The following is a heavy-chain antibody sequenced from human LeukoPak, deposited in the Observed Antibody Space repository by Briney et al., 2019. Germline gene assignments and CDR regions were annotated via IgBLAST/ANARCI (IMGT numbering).Heavy chain of an antibody. J-gene: IGHJ4*02. CDR2: ISWNSGSI. CDR3: AKATTRDYYDSSGSLDY. Sequence: GGSLRLSCAASGFTFDDYAMHWVRQAPGKGLEWVSGISWNSGSIGYADSVKGRFTISRDNAKNSLYLQMNSLRAEDTALYYCAKATTRDYYDSSGSLDYWGQGTLVTVSS. V-gene: IGHV3-9*01. CDR1: GFTFDDYA. D-gene: IGHD3-22*01.